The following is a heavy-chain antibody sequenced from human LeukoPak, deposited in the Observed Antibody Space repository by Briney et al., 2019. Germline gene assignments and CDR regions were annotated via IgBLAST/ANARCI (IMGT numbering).Heavy chain of an antibody. J-gene: IGHJ6*02. CDR1: GGTFRDYS. CDR3: RIYYYHYGVDA. V-gene: IGHV4-34*08. Sequence: SETLSLTCGIYGGTFRDYSWGWIRQTPGKGLEWIGDIDHLGTTNYNPSLKSRVIVSVDTSKRQFSLNLRSVTAADTAMYWCRIYYYHYGVDAWGQGTTVTVSS. CDR2: IDHLGTT.